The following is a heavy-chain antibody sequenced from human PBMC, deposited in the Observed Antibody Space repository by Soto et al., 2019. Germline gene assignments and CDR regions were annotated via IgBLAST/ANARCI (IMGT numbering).Heavy chain of an antibody. CDR2: IYYSGST. V-gene: IGHV4-59*01. J-gene: IGHJ6*02. CDR1: GGSISSYY. CDR3: ARGSESSIFGVVTNYYYYGMDV. Sequence: SETLSLTCTVSGGSISSYYWSWIRQPPGKGLEWIGYIYYSGSTNYNPSLKSRVTISVDTSKNQFSLKLSSVTAADTAVYYCARGSESSIFGVVTNYYYYGMDVWGQGTTVTVS. D-gene: IGHD3-3*01.